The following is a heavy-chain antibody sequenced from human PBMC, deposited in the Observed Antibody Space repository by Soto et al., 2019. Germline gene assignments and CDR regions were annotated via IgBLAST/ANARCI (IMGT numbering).Heavy chain of an antibody. V-gene: IGHV4-39*01. J-gene: IGHJ6*02. D-gene: IGHD3-3*01. CDR1: GGSIISSSYY. Sequence: KASETLSLTCTVSGGSIISSSYYWVWIRQPPGKGLEWIGSIYYSGSTYYNPSLKSRVTISVDTSKNQFSLKLSSVTAADTAVYYCASLVYDFWSGYYTRENYYYYYGMDVWGQGTTVTVSS. CDR2: IYYSGST. CDR3: ASLVYDFWSGYYTRENYYYYYGMDV.